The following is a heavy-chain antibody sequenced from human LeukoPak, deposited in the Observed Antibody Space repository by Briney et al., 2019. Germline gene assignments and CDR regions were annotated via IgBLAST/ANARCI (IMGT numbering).Heavy chain of an antibody. CDR2: IWYDASDR. J-gene: IGHJ4*02. Sequence: GGSLRLSCAASGFTFSSFGMHWVRQAPGKGLEWVAVIWYDASDRYYADSVKGRFTISRDNSKNTLFLQMDSLRDEDTAVYYCARAPGYIYFDCWGQGTLVTVSS. D-gene: IGHD1-1*01. CDR1: GFTFSSFG. V-gene: IGHV3-33*01. CDR3: ARAPGYIYFDC.